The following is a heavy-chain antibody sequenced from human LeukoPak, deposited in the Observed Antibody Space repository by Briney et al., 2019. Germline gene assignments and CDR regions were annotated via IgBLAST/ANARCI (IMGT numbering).Heavy chain of an antibody. J-gene: IGHJ4*01. CDR2: VFYSGTT. V-gene: IGHV4-39*01. CDR3: ARQPSDFFDSCGYTDY. D-gene: IGHD3-22*01. Sequence: SETLPLTCTVSGVSISSNNYYWGCIRQSPGKGLEWIGTVFYSGTTFYNPSLKSRVTMSVDTSNDQFSLKLTSVTAADTAIYYCARQPSDFFDSCGYTDYWGHGALVTVSS. CDR1: GVSISSNNYY.